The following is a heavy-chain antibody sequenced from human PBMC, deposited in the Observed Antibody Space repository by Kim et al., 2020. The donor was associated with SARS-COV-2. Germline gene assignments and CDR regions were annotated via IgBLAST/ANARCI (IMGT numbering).Heavy chain of an antibody. Sequence: SETLSLTCAVYGGSFSGYYWSWIRQPPGKGLEWIGEINHSGSTNYNPSLKSRVTISVDTSKNQFSLKLSSVTAADTAVYYCARDRVDSSGWSPSWIDPWGQGTLVTVSS. J-gene: IGHJ5*02. D-gene: IGHD6-19*01. CDR2: INHSGST. V-gene: IGHV4-34*01. CDR1: GGSFSGYY. CDR3: ARDRVDSSGWSPSWIDP.